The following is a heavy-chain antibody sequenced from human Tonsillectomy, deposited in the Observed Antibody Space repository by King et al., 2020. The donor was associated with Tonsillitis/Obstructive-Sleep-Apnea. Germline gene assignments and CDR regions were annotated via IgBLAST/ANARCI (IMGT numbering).Heavy chain of an antibody. CDR2: ISDNGGST. D-gene: IGHD1-26*01. V-gene: IGHV3-23*04. J-gene: IGHJ4*02. Sequence: VQLVESGGGLVQPGGSLRLSCAASGFTFSSYAMSWVRQAPGKGLEWVSAISDNGGSTYYADSVKGRFTISRDNSKNTVYLQMNSLRAEDTAVYYCAKDWRSTTYYFDYWGQGTLVTVSS. CDR1: GFTFSSYA. CDR3: AKDWRSTTYYFDY.